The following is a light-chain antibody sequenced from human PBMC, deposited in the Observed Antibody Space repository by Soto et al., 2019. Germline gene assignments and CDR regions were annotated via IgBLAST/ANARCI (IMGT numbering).Light chain of an antibody. V-gene: IGLV2-14*01. Sequence: QSVLTQPASVSGSPGQSITISFTGTSSDVGGYNYVSWYQQHPGKAPKLMIYEVSNRPSGVSNRFSGSKSGNTASLTISGLQAEDEADYYCSSYTSSSTPLYVFGTGTKLTVL. J-gene: IGLJ1*01. CDR3: SSYTSSSTPLYV. CDR1: SSDVGGYNY. CDR2: EVS.